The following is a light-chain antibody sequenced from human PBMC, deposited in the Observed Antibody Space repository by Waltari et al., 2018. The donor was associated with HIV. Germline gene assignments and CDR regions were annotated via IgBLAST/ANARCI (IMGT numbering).Light chain of an antibody. Sequence: QSVLTQPPSVSGAPGQRVTISCPGGSSNLGAGYHVHWYQQLPGTAPKLLIYGNSNRPSGVPDRFSGSKSGTSASLAITGLQAEDEADYYCQSYDSSLSGVVFGGGTKLTVL. CDR3: QSYDSSLSGVV. CDR2: GNS. CDR1: SSNLGAGYH. J-gene: IGLJ2*01. V-gene: IGLV1-40*01.